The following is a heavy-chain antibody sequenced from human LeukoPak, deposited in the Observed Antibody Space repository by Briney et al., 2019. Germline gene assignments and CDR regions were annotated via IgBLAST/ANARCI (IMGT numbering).Heavy chain of an antibody. D-gene: IGHD4-17*01. Sequence: SETLSLTCTVSGYSISSGDYWGWIRQPPGKGLEWIGSIYYSGSTYYNPSLKSRVTISVDTSKNQFSLKLSSVTAADTAVYYCARGGDYGDSDLFDYWGQGTLATVSS. J-gene: IGHJ4*02. V-gene: IGHV4-38-2*02. CDR1: GYSISSGDY. CDR2: IYYSGST. CDR3: ARGGDYGDSDLFDY.